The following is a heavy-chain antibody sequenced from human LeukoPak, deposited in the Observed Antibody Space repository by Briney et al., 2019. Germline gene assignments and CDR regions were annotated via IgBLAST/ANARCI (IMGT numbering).Heavy chain of an antibody. V-gene: IGHV3-66*01. CDR2: IYSGGST. Sequence: GESLTLSCAASGLTVSSNYRSWIRQAPGKGLEWVSVIYSGGSTYYASSVKSRFTISRDNSKNTLYLQMNSLRAEDTAVYYCARVAASYGMDVWGQGTTATVSS. CDR3: ARVAASYGMDV. CDR1: GLTVSSNY. J-gene: IGHJ6*02.